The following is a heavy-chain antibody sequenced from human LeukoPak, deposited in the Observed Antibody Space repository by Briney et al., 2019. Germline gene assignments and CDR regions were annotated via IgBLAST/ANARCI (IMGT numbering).Heavy chain of an antibody. CDR1: GFTFSSNG. J-gene: IGHJ5*02. CDR2: ISYDGSNK. V-gene: IGHV3-30*18. D-gene: IGHD1-26*01. Sequence: GRSLRLSCAASGFTFSSNGMHWVRQAPGKGLEWVAVISYDGSNKYYADSVKGRFTISRDNSKNTLYLQMNSLRAEDTAVYYCAKLVGATDLWGQGTLVTVSS. CDR3: AKLVGATDL.